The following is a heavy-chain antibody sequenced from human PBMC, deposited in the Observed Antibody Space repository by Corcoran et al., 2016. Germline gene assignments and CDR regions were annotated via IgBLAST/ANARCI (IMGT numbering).Heavy chain of an antibody. CDR3: ARESGEGGTWIQPGAFDI. J-gene: IGHJ3*02. D-gene: IGHD5-18*01. CDR1: GGSFSGYY. V-gene: IGHV4-34*01. Sequence: QVQLQQWGAGLLKPSETLSLTCAVYGGSFSGYYWSWIRQPPGKGLEWIGEINHSGSTNYNPSLKSRGTISVDTSKNQVSLKLSSVTAADTAVYYWARESGEGGTWIQPGAFDIWGQGTMVTVSS. CDR2: INHSGST.